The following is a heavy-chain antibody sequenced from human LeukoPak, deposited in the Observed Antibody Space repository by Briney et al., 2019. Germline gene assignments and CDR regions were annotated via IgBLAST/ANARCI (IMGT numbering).Heavy chain of an antibody. CDR3: ARESYCSSTSCYSDYYYYGMDV. V-gene: IGHV1-18*01. CDR1: GYTFTSYG. D-gene: IGHD2-2*01. CDR2: ISAYNGNT. J-gene: IGHJ6*02. Sequence: RASVTVSCKASGYTFTSYGISWVRQAPGQGLEWMGWISAYNGNTNYAQKLQGRVTMTTDTSTSTAYMELRSLRSDDTAVYYCARESYCSSTSCYSDYYYYGMDVWGQGTTVTVSS.